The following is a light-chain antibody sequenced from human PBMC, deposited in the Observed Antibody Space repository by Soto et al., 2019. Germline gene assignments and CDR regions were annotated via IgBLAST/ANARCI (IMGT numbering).Light chain of an antibody. V-gene: IGKV3-20*01. Sequence: EIVLMQSPGTLSLSPGERATLSCRASQSVSSNYLAWYQQKPGQAPRLLIDGASRRATGIPDRFTGSGSGKDVTLTISRLEPEDIAVYYCQRYGSSPPLTFGGGTRVEI. J-gene: IGKJ4*01. CDR3: QRYGSSPPLT. CDR1: QSVSSNY. CDR2: GAS.